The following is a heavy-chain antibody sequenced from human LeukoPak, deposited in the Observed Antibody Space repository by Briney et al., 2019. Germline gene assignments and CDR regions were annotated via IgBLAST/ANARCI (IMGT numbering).Heavy chain of an antibody. CDR2: IINSSSTI. Sequence: GGSLRLSCAASGFTFSSYIMNWVRQAPGKGLEWVSYIINSSSTIYYADSVNGRFTISRDNAKNSLYLQINSLTADATAVSYCARSHVLRFLEWFPNYNWFAPWGQGTLVTVSS. CDR3: ARSHVLRFLEWFPNYNWFAP. D-gene: IGHD3-3*01. J-gene: IGHJ5*02. V-gene: IGHV3-48*01. CDR1: GFTFSSYI.